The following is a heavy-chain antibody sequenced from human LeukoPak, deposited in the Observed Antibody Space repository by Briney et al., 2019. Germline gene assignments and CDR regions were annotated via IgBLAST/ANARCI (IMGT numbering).Heavy chain of an antibody. CDR1: GGSISSSSYY. CDR2: IYYSGST. D-gene: IGHD3-22*01. Sequence: PSETLSLTRTVSGGSISSSSYYWDWIRQPPGKGLEWIGSIYYSGSTYYNPSLKSRVTLSVDTSKNQFSLKLSSVTAADTAVYYCASHTMIVVASFDYWGQGTLVTVSS. J-gene: IGHJ4*02. CDR3: ASHTMIVVASFDY. V-gene: IGHV4-39*01.